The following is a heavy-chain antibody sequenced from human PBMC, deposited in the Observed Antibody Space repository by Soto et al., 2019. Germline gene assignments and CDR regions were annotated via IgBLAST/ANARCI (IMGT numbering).Heavy chain of an antibody. V-gene: IGHV1-3*01. CDR1: GYTFTSYA. CDR3: ARRLYGDYTFFDY. J-gene: IGHJ4*02. Sequence: ASVKVSCKSSGYTFTSYAIHWVRQPRGQRLEWMGWIKAGNGNTKYSQSFQGRVTFARETTANTVYMELSSLRSEDTAVYYCARRLYGDYTFFDYWGQGTLVTV. D-gene: IGHD4-17*01. CDR2: IKAGNGNT.